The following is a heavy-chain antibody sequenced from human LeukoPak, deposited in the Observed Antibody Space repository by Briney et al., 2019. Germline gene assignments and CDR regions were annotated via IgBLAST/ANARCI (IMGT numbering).Heavy chain of an antibody. CDR2: VAHDGSPK. CDR3: AKEPRRYSSSWDFDY. D-gene: IGHD4-11*01. J-gene: IGHJ4*02. V-gene: IGHV3-30*18. Sequence: GGSLRLSCTASGFTFSNYGMHWVRQAPGKGLEWVGVVAHDGSPKLYADSVKGRLTISRDNSKNTPYLQIDSLRPEDTAVYYCAKEPRRYSSSWDFDYWGQGTLVTVSS. CDR1: GFTFSNYG.